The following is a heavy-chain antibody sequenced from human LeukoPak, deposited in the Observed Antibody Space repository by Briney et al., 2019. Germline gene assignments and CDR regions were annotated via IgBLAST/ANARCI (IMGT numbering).Heavy chain of an antibody. Sequence: GGSLRLSCSASGFIFSDYAMRWVRQAPGKGLEYISAISSDGDRTYFTDSVKGRFTISRDNSKNMLFLQMSSLRAEDTAMYYCARPAHPSDYGDYDLGLRAEVYYGMDVWGQGTTVTVSS. V-gene: IGHV3-64D*06. CDR2: ISSDGDRT. CDR1: GFIFSDYA. D-gene: IGHD4-17*01. CDR3: ARPAHPSDYGDYDLGLRAEVYYGMDV. J-gene: IGHJ6*02.